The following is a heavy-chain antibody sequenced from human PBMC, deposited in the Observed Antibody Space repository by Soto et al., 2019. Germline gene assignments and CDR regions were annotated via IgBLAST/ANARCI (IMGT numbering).Heavy chain of an antibody. Sequence: QVQLQESGPGLVKPSQTLSLTCTVSGGSISSGGYYWSWIRQHPGKGLEWIGYIYYSGSTYYNPYLKSRVTLSVHTSKNQFSLKLSSVTAADTAVYYCARGSYYYSSGYYGPWGQGTLVTVSS. D-gene: IGHD3-22*01. J-gene: IGHJ5*02. CDR1: GGSISSGGYY. CDR3: ARGSYYYSSGYYGP. CDR2: IYYSGST. V-gene: IGHV4-31*03.